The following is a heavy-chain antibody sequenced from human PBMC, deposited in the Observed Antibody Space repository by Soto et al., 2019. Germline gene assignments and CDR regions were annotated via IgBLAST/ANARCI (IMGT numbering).Heavy chain of an antibody. J-gene: IGHJ3*02. Sequence: GGSLRLSCAASGFTFSSYAMSWVRQAPGKGLEWVSAISGSGGSTYYADSVKGRFTISRDNSKNTLYLQMNSLRAEATAVYYCAKGRMITFGGVIVRRPLGNAFDIWGQGTMVTVSS. CDR3: AKGRMITFGGVIVRRPLGNAFDI. D-gene: IGHD3-16*02. V-gene: IGHV3-23*01. CDR2: ISGSGGST. CDR1: GFTFSSYA.